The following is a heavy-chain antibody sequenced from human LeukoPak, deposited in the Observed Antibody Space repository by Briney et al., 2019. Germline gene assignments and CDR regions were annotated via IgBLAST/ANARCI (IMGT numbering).Heavy chain of an antibody. J-gene: IGHJ5*02. Sequence: SETLSLTCTVSGGSISSYFWSWIRQPPWKGLEWIGYIFYRGSTKYNPSLKSRVTILGDTSMNQFSLKLRSVTAADTAVYYCARDRGRSGDPARFDPWGQGTLVTVSS. V-gene: IGHV4-59*12. D-gene: IGHD1-26*01. CDR3: ARDRGRSGDPARFDP. CDR2: IFYRGST. CDR1: GGSISSYF.